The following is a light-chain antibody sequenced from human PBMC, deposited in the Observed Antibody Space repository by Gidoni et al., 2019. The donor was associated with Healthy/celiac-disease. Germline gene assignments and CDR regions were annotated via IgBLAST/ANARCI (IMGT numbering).Light chain of an antibody. Sequence: ESVLTQSPATLSLSPGERATLSCRASQSVSSYLAWYQQKHGQAPRLLIYDASNRATGIPARFSGSGSGTDFTLTISSLEPEDFAVYYCQQRSNWPLTFGGGTKVEIK. CDR1: QSVSSY. J-gene: IGKJ4*01. V-gene: IGKV3-11*01. CDR3: QQRSNWPLT. CDR2: DAS.